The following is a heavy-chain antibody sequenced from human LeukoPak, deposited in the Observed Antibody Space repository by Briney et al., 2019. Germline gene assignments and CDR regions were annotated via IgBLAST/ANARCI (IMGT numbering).Heavy chain of an antibody. CDR1: GFTFSSYA. J-gene: IGHJ4*02. D-gene: IGHD2-2*02. CDR3: AKDGTPWVVVVPAAIGSV. V-gene: IGHV3-30*04. Sequence: PGGSLRLSCAASGFTFSSYAMHWVRQAPGKGLEGVAVISYDGSNKYYADSVKGRFTISRDNSKNTLYLQMNSLRAEDTAVYYCAKDGTPWVVVVPAAIGSVWGQGTLVTVSS. CDR2: ISYDGSNK.